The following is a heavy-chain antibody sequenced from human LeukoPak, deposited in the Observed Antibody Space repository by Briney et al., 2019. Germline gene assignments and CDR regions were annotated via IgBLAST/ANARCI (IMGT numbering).Heavy chain of an antibody. D-gene: IGHD3-22*01. CDR2: VYFSGST. J-gene: IGHJ4*02. V-gene: IGHV4-39*07. CDR1: GASIGSTTYY. CDR3: ATRVYYYDSSGYYAS. Sequence: SETLSLTCTVSGASIGSTTYYWAWIRQPPGKGLEWLGNVYFSGSTYDNPSLKSRVTISVDTSKNQFSLSLTSVTAADTAVYYCATRVYYYDSSGYYASWGQGTLVTVSS.